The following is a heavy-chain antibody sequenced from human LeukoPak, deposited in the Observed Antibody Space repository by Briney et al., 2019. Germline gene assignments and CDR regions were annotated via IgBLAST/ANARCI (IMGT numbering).Heavy chain of an antibody. D-gene: IGHD3-22*01. CDR1: GFSFSSYW. Sequence: GGSLRLSCAASGFSFSSYWMSWVRQAPGKGLGRVANIKPDGSDKRYVDSVKGRFTISRDNAKNSLYLQMNSLRGDDTAVYYCTRNYNNAFDIWGQGTMVTVSS. CDR3: TRNYNNAFDI. CDR2: IKPDGSDK. J-gene: IGHJ3*02. V-gene: IGHV3-7*01.